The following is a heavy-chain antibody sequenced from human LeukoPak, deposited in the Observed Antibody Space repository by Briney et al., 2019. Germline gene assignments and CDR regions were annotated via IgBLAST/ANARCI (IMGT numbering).Heavy chain of an antibody. CDR2: IYYSGST. V-gene: IGHV4-59*01. J-gene: IGHJ4*02. CDR3: ARARYSYGPWYFDY. D-gene: IGHD5-18*01. CDR1: GGSISSYY. Sequence: SETLSLTCTVSGGSISSYYWSWIRQPPGKGLEWIGYIYYSGSTNYNPSLKSRVTISVDTSKNRFSLKLSSVTAADTAVYYCARARYSYGPWYFDYWGQGTLVTVSS.